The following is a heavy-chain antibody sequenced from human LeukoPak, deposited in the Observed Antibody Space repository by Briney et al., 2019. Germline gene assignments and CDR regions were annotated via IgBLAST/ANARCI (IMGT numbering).Heavy chain of an antibody. CDR2: INRDGSTT. CDR1: GFTFSNYW. Sequence: GGSLRLSCAASGFTFSNYWVHWVRQAPGKGLVWVSRINRDGSTTNYADSVKGRFTVSTDNAKNTLNLQINRLRAEDTAVYYCARDRKSGESSEIDFWGQGTLATVSS. CDR3: ARDRKSGESSEIDF. J-gene: IGHJ4*02. D-gene: IGHD3-10*01. V-gene: IGHV3-74*01.